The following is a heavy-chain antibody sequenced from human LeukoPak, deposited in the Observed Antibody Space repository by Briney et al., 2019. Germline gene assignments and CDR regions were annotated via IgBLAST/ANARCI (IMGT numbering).Heavy chain of an antibody. CDR2: MYNSGST. Sequence: SETLSLTCTVSGGSISGSYWSWIRQPPGKGLEWIAYMYNSGSTNYNPSLKSRVTISIDTSKNQFSLKLSSLTAADTAIYYCARGIKSYGDYGYWRQGILVTVSS. V-gene: IGHV4-59*01. J-gene: IGHJ4*02. CDR3: ARGIKSYGDYGY. CDR1: GGSISGSY. D-gene: IGHD4-17*01.